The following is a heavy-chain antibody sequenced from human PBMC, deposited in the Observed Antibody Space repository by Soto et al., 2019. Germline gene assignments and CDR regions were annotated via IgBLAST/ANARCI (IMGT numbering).Heavy chain of an antibody. CDR3: ATYCGSIRCRVFDN. J-gene: IGHJ4*02. CDR2: INPDGSGK. D-gene: IGHD2-2*01. V-gene: IGHV3-7*02. CDR1: GFTFRNDW. Sequence: GGSLRLSCAVSGFTFRNDWMSWVRQAPGKGLEWVANINPDGSGKYYADSVKDRFSISRDNADNSLFLQMNSLRAEDTAVYFCATYCGSIRCRVFDNWGQGTLVTVSS.